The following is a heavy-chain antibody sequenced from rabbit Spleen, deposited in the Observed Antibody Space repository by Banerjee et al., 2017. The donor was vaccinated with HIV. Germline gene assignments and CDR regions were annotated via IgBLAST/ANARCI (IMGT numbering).Heavy chain of an antibody. CDR2: IYSAIGYT. CDR3: ARVSETSGWGEDL. CDR1: GFSFSSGYD. V-gene: IGHV1S45*01. D-gene: IGHD4-1*01. J-gene: IGHJ4*01. Sequence: QEQLVESGGGLVQPEGSLTLTCKASGFSFSSGYDMCWVRQAPGKGLEWIGYIYSAIGYTYYASWAKGRFTISKTSSTTVILQMTSLTVADTATYFCARVSETSGWGEDLWGPGTLVTVS.